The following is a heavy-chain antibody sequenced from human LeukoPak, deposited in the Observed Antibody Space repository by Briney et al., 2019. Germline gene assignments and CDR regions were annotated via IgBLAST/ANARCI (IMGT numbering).Heavy chain of an antibody. CDR2: INHSGST. D-gene: IGHD3-9*01. CDR3: ARRAYCLTGYITCNWFDP. CDR1: GGSFSGFY. Sequence: SETLSPTCAVYGGSFSGFYWSWIRQSPGKGLEWIGEINHSGSTNYNPSLESRVTISLDTSENQFSLNLTSVSAADTAVYYCARRAYCLTGYITCNWFDPWGQGTLVTVSS. J-gene: IGHJ5*02. V-gene: IGHV4-34*01.